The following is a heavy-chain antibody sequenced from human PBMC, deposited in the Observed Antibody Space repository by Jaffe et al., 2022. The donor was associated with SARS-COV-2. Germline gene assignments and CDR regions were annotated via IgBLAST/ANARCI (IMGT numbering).Heavy chain of an antibody. D-gene: IGHD6-19*01. CDR3: ARDRSGWYGMDV. Sequence: EVQLVESGGGLVQPGGSLRLSCAASGFTFSSYDMHWVRQATGKGLEWVSAIGTAGDTYYPGSVKGRFTISRENAKNSLYLQMNSLRAGDTAVYYCARDRSGWYGMDVWGQGTTVTVSS. CDR1: GFTFSSYD. CDR2: IGTAGDT. V-gene: IGHV3-13*01. J-gene: IGHJ6*02.